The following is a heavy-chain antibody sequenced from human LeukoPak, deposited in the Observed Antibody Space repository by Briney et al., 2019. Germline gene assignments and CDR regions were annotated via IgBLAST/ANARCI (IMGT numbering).Heavy chain of an antibody. V-gene: IGHV1-3*03. CDR1: GYTFTSYA. Sequence: ASVKVSCKASGYTFTSYAMHWVRQAPGQRLEWMGRINAGNGNTKYSQEFQDRVTITRDTSASTAYMELSSLRSEDMAVYYCARGGITIFGVVKRYFDYWGQGTLVTVSS. D-gene: IGHD3-3*01. CDR3: ARGGITIFGVVKRYFDY. CDR2: INAGNGNT. J-gene: IGHJ4*02.